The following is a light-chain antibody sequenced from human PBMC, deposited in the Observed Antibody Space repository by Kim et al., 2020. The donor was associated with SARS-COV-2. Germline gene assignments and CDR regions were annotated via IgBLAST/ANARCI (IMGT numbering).Light chain of an antibody. CDR2: DVR. CDR1: TCDMGDFFA. CDR3: SSDASNTFYV. J-gene: IGLJ1*01. V-gene: IGLV2-14*03. Sequence: GQSITISCTATTCDMGDFFAVSCNQHYPAKAPKLIIYDVRNRPSGISDRFSASKSAHTASLIISGLKAEEEAEYFCSSDASNTFYVFGGGTKVTVL.